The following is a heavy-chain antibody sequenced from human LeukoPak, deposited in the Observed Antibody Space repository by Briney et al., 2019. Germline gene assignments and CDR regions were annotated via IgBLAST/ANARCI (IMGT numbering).Heavy chain of an antibody. J-gene: IGHJ4*02. D-gene: IGHD1-1*01. CDR3: ARDNNWNFDY. CDR1: GFSFSVYW. V-gene: IGHV3-7*05. CDR2: IKQDGSEE. Sequence: GGSLRLSCAVSGFSFSVYWMAWVRQAPGKGLEWVAIIKQDGSEEYYVDSVKGRFTISKDNAKNSLYLQMNTLRAEDTAMYYCARDNNWNFDYWGQGTLVTVSS.